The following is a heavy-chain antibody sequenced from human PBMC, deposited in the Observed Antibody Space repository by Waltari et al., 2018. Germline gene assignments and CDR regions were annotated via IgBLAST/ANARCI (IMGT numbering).Heavy chain of an antibody. CDR3: ARDMYSTGECGGDCYPYYYYYYMDV. CDR2: ISSSSSYI. D-gene: IGHD2-21*01. Sequence: EVQLVESGGGLVKPGGSLRLSCAASGFTFSSYSMNWVRQAPGKGLEWVSSISSSSSYIYYADSVKGRFTISRDNAKNSLYLQMNSLRAEDTAVYYCARDMYSTGECGGDCYPYYYYYYMDVWGKGTTVTVSS. CDR1: GFTFSSYS. J-gene: IGHJ6*03. V-gene: IGHV3-21*01.